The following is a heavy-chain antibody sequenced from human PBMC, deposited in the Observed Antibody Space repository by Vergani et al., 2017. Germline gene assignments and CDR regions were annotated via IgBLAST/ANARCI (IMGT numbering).Heavy chain of an antibody. CDR2: ISPGASTV. CDR1: GFKFSDHY. D-gene: IGHD1-14*01. V-gene: IGHV3-11*04. J-gene: IGHJ6*02. CDR3: AKNPGISTTRHYYAMDV. Sequence: LEESGGGSVKPGGSLRLSCAASGFKFSDHYMSWIRQAPGKGLEWVSHISPGASTVSYTDSVTGRFTVSRDNDNTSLTLDMTTLRVGDTAVYYCAKNPGISTTRHYYAMDVWGQGTTVTVSS.